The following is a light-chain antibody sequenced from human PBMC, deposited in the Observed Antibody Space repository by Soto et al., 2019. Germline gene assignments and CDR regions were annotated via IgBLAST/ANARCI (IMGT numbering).Light chain of an antibody. CDR3: LQDYAYPWT. CDR1: QGIGSG. CDR2: SAS. J-gene: IGKJ1*01. V-gene: IGKV1-6*02. Sequence: AIQMTQSPSSLSASVGDRVTITCRASQGIGSGLGWYQQRPGKAPKLLIYSASSLQIGVPSRFNGSGSGTDFTLTISSLQPEDFATYYCLQDYAYPWTFGQGTKVEIK.